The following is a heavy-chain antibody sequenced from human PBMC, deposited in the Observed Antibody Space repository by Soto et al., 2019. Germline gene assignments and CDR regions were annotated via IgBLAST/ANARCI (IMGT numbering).Heavy chain of an antibody. CDR3: ARAAYTSGYYYCDR. V-gene: IGHV3-33*01. J-gene: IGHJ4*02. D-gene: IGHD6-19*01. CDR1: GFTFSSHA. CDR2: IWFDGSNK. Sequence: GRSLRLSCASSGFTFSSHAMHWVRKXPGKGLEWVTNIWFDGSNKNYADSVKGRFTISRDNSKNTLFLQVNSLRAEDTAIYYCARAAYTSGYYYCDRWGQGTPVTVSS.